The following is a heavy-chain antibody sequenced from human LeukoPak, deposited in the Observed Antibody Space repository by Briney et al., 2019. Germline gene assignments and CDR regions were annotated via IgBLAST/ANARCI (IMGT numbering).Heavy chain of an antibody. CDR1: GGSISSYY. D-gene: IGHD3-22*01. J-gene: IGHJ4*02. V-gene: IGHV4-59*01. Sequence: SETLSLTCTVSGGSISSYYWSWIRQPPGKGLEWIGYIYYSGSTNYNPSLKSRVTISVDTSKNQFSLKLSSVTAADTAVYYCARDYDSSGYYHEAWGQGTLVTVSS. CDR2: IYYSGST. CDR3: ARDYDSSGYYHEA.